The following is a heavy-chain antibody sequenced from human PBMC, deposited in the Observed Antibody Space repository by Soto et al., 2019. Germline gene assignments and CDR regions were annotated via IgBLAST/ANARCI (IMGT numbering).Heavy chain of an antibody. J-gene: IGHJ4*02. CDR3: ARQYYDQIWGSYRAPFDY. CDR2: IKEDGNEK. V-gene: IGHV3-7*01. CDR1: GFIFRNYW. D-gene: IGHD3-16*02. Sequence: EVQLVESGGGLVQPGGSLRLSCAASGFIFRNYWMTWVRQAPGKGLEGVANIKEDGNEKYYMDSVKGRFTISRDNAKNSPNLQMNSPRAEDTAVYYCARQYYDQIWGSYRAPFDYWGQGTLVTVSS.